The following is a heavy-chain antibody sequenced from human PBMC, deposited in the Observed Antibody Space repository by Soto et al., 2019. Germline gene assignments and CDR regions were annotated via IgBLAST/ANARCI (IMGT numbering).Heavy chain of an antibody. CDR3: ARVTDSSAWYWAFDI. CDR2: IWYDGSNK. V-gene: IGHV3-33*01. D-gene: IGHD6-19*01. CDR1: GFTFSSYG. Sequence: GGSLRLSCAASGFTFSSYGMHWVRQAPGKGLEWVAVIWYDGSNKYYVDAVKGRFTISRDNSKNTLYLQMNSLRAEDTAVYYCARVTDSSAWYWAFDIWGQGTMVTVSS. J-gene: IGHJ3*02.